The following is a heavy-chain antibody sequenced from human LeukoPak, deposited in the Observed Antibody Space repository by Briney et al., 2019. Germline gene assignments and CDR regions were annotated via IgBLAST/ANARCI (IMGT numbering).Heavy chain of an antibody. Sequence: GGSLRLSCAASGFTFSSYGMHWVRQAPGKGLEWVAVISYDGSNKYYADSVKGRFTISRDNSKNTLYLQMNSLRAEDTAVYYCARVVAAAGMEAVDYWGQGTLVTVSS. D-gene: IGHD6-13*01. CDR3: ARVVAAAGMEAVDY. CDR2: ISYDGSNK. V-gene: IGHV3-30*03. J-gene: IGHJ4*02. CDR1: GFTFSSYG.